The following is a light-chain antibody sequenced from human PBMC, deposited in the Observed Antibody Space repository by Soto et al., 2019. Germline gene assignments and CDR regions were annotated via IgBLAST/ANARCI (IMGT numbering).Light chain of an antibody. J-gene: IGLJ1*01. CDR2: DVT. CDR1: GRDVGGFDS. CDR3: TSYTTSGPPNYV. V-gene: IGLV2-14*03. Sequence: QSVLTQPASVSGSLGQSITISCTGSGRDVGGFDSVSWFQQHPGKAPKLLISDVTDRPSGISDRFSGSKSGNTASLTISWLQAEDEADYYCTSYTTSGPPNYVFGTGTKVTVL.